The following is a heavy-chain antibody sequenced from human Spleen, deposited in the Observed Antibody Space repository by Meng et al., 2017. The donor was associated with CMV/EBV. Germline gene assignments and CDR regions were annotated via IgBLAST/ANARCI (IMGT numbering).Heavy chain of an antibody. CDR3: ATDRYDFDF. V-gene: IGHV3-15*01. D-gene: IGHD1-1*01. CDR2: IKSKIDGGTT. Sequence: GESLKISCVVSGFSFSNSYMSWVRQAPGKGLGWVGRIKSKIDGGTTDYAAPVKGRFTVSRDDSKNTVSLQMNSLKVEDTAVYYCATDRYDFDFWGQGTLVTVSS. CDR1: GFSFSNSY. J-gene: IGHJ4*02.